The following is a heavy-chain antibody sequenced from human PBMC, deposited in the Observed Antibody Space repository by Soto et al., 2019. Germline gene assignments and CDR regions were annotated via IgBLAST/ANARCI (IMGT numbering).Heavy chain of an antibody. CDR1: RYSFTSYS. Sequence: PGQSLKISCKASRYSFTSYSIDWVRQMPRKRLERMVILYPGDSTTTYSPSFQGQVTISAYKPISTAYLQWSSLKASETAMYYCASSYASSGLSDYWGQGSLVAV. CDR2: LYPGDSTT. CDR3: ASSYASSGLSDY. D-gene: IGHD3-22*01. V-gene: IGHV5-51*01. J-gene: IGHJ4*02.